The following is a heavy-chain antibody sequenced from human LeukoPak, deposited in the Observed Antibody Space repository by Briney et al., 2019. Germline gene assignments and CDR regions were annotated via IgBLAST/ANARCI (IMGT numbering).Heavy chain of an antibody. CDR3: EKGWDGIAGAGGFDY. D-gene: IGHD6-19*01. J-gene: IGHJ4*02. CDR1: GGSISGYY. Sequence: SETLSLTRTVSGGSISGYYWSWIRQPPGKGLEWIGDIYYSGSTNYNPSLTSRVTLSVATSKNQCSLKLNAVTVADPAGFSLEKGWDGIAGAGGFDYGGQGTLVTVSS. CDR2: IYYSGST. V-gene: IGHV4-59*01.